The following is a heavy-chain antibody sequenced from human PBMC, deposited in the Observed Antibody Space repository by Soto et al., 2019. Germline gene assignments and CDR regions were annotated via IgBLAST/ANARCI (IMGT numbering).Heavy chain of an antibody. V-gene: IGHV4-30-4*01. CDR2: IYYSGST. J-gene: IGHJ5*02. CDR1: GGSISSGDYY. Sequence: QVQLQESGPGLVKPSQTLSLTCTVSGGSISSGDYYWSWIRQPPGEGLEWIGYIYYSGSTYYNPSLKSRVTISVDTSKNQFSLKLSSVTAADTAVYYCARGYYDYVWGSYRRPGWFDPWGQGTLVTVSS. D-gene: IGHD3-16*02. CDR3: ARGYYDYVWGSYRRPGWFDP.